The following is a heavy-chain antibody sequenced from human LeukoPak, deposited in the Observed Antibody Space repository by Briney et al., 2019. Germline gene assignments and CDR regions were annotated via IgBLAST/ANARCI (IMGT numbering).Heavy chain of an antibody. CDR2: IRTKANTYAT. J-gene: IGHJ5*02. CDR1: TFTFSDHS. CDR3: STSYSGNSWYDWFGP. D-gene: IGHD6-13*01. Sequence: GGSLRLSCAVSTFTFSDHSMDWVRQAPGKGLEWVGLIRTKANTYATAYAASVTGRFTISRDDSKTTSYLQMNSLKTEDTALYFCSTSYSGNSWYDWFGPWGQGTLVTVSS. V-gene: IGHV3-73*01.